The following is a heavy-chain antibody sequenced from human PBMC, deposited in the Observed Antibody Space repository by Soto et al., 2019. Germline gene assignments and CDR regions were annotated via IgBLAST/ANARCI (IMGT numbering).Heavy chain of an antibody. J-gene: IGHJ4*02. CDR1: GFTFRSYA. CDR3: AKVERAVAGIID. V-gene: IGHV3-23*01. CDR2: ISVSVGST. Sequence: EVQLLESGGGLVQPGGSLRLSCAASGFTFRSYAMSWVRQAPGKGLDWVSAISVSVGSTYYADSVKGRFTISRDNSKNTLYMQMNSLRAEYTAVYYCAKVERAVAGIIDWGQGTLVTVSS. D-gene: IGHD6-19*01.